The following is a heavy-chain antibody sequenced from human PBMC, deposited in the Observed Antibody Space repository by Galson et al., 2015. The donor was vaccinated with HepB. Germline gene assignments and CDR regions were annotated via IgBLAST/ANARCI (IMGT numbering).Heavy chain of an antibody. CDR1: GFTFSSYS. D-gene: IGHD3-3*01. Sequence: SLRLSCAASGFTFSSYSMNWVRQAPGKGLEWVSSISSSSSYIYYADSVKGRFTISRDNAKNSLYLQMNSLRAEDTAVYYCARERTTPTYYDFWSGYYIYYYGMDVWGQGTTVTVSS. V-gene: IGHV3-21*01. J-gene: IGHJ6*02. CDR3: ARERTTPTYYDFWSGYYIYYYGMDV. CDR2: ISSSSSYI.